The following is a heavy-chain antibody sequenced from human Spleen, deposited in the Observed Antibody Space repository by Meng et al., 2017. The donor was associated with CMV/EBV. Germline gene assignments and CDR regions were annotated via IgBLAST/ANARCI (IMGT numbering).Heavy chain of an antibody. Sequence: SGPTLVKPTQTLTLTCTFSGFSLTTNGVGVGWIRQPPGKALEWLALIYWNDDKRYSPSLKSRLTITKDTSNNEVVLTMSNMDPVDTATYYCAHQAFYDFWSGFWSPNQGGVDVWGQGTTVTVSS. CDR1: GFSLTTNGVG. CDR3: AHQAFYDFWSGFWSPNQGGVDV. J-gene: IGHJ6*02. V-gene: IGHV2-5*01. D-gene: IGHD3-3*01. CDR2: IYWNDDK.